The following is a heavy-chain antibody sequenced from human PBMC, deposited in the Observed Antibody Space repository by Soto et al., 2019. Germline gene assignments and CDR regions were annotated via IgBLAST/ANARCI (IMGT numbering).Heavy chain of an antibody. CDR2: IRSKANSYQT. V-gene: IGHV3-73*01. Sequence: GGSLRLSCAASGFTFSGSAMSWIRQASGKGLEWIGRIRSKANSYQTVYAASGKGRFTIYRDDSKNTVYLQMHSLKTEDPDVYYCTSKPDLGVRPMSAFDICGQGTIVTVSS. J-gene: IGHJ3*02. CDR3: TSKPDLGVRPMSAFDI. D-gene: IGHD3-16*01. CDR1: GFTFSGSA.